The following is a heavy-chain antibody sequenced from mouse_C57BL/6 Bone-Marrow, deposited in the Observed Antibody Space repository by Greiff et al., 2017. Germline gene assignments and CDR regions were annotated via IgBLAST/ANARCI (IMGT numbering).Heavy chain of an antibody. CDR2: IDPNSGGT. CDR3: ARSYYGSSPWFAY. Sequence: QVQLQQPGAELVKPGASVKLSCKASGYTFTSYWMHWVKQRPGRGLEWIGRIDPNSGGTKYNEKFKSKATLTVDKPSSTAYMPLSSLTSEDSAVYYCARSYYGSSPWFAYWGQGTLVTVSA. D-gene: IGHD1-1*01. CDR1: GYTFTSYW. J-gene: IGHJ3*01. V-gene: IGHV1-72*01.